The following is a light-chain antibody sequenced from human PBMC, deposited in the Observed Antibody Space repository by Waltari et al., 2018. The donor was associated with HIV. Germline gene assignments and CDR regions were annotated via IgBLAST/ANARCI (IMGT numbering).Light chain of an antibody. CDR1: SSDAGDDNY. CDR2: EVS. V-gene: IGLV2-8*01. J-gene: IGLJ3*02. Sequence: QSALTQPPSASGSPGQSVTISCTGISSDAGDDNYVSWYQQSPGKAPKFIIYEVSKRPSGVPDRFSGSKSGNTASPTVAGLQADDEADYYCSSYAGSSTWVFGGGNKLTVL. CDR3: SSYAGSSTWV.